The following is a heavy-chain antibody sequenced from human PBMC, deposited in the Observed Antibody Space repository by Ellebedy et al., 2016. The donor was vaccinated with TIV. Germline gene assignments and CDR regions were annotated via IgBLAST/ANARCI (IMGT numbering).Heavy chain of an antibody. D-gene: IGHD3-3*01. J-gene: IGHJ6*02. Sequence: LSLTCAASGFTFSGYWMSWVRRAPGKGLECVANIKQDGSEKYYVDSVRGRFTISRDNAKNSLYLQMNSLRAEDTAVYYCARDFGNSNFWSGYSYGMDVWGQGTTVTVSS. CDR3: ARDFGNSNFWSGYSYGMDV. CDR2: IKQDGSEK. V-gene: IGHV3-7*01. CDR1: GFTFSGYW.